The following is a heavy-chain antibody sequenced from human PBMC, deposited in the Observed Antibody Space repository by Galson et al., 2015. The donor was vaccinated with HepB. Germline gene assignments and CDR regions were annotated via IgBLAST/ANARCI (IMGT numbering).Heavy chain of an antibody. J-gene: IGHJ6*02. CDR3: ASSSWYDRTKGQHKYYYYYGMDV. CDR1: GYTFTSYA. Sequence: SVKVSCKASGYTFTSYAMHWVRQAPGQRLEWMGWINAGNGNTKYSQKFQGRVTITRDTSASTAYMELSSLRSEDTAAYYCASSSWYDRTKGQHKYYYYYGMDVWGQGTTVTVSS. V-gene: IGHV1-3*01. D-gene: IGHD6-13*01. CDR2: INAGNGNT.